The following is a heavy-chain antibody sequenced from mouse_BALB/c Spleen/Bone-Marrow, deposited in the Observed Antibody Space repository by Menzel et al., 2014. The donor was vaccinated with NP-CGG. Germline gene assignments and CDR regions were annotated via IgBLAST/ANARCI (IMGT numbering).Heavy chain of an antibody. D-gene: IGHD2-14*01. V-gene: IGHV1S137*01. CDR1: GYTFTDHA. J-gene: IGHJ4*01. CDR2: ISGYYGDA. CDR3: XXSXKVRNAXDX. Sequence: QVQLQQPGAKLVRPGVSVKISCKGSGYTFTDHAIHWVKRSHAKSLEWIGVISGYYGDAIYNQKFKGKATMSVDKSSSTAYMELARLTSEDSAXYYXXXSXKVRNAXDXXGXGTSVTVSS.